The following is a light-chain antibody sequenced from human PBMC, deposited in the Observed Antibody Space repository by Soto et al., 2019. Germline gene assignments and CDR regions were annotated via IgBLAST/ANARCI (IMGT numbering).Light chain of an antibody. Sequence: QSALTQPASVSGSPGQSITISCTRTSSDVGNYNYVSWYQKDPGKAPKLMIYEVSNRPSGVSNRFFGSKSGNTASLTISGLQAEDEADYYCSSYTSSSTLVFGGGTQLTVL. CDR2: EVS. CDR1: SSDVGNYNY. J-gene: IGLJ2*01. V-gene: IGLV2-14*01. CDR3: SSYTSSSTLV.